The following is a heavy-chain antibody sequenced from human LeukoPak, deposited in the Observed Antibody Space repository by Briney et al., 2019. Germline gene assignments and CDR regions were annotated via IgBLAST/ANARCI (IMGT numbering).Heavy chain of an antibody. J-gene: IGHJ3*02. CDR3: ATTGYYGSGSYYGAFDI. V-gene: IGHV1-24*01. D-gene: IGHD3-10*01. CDR1: GYTLTELS. Sequence: ASVKVSCKVSGYTLTELSMHWVRQAPGKGLERMGGFDPEDGETIYAQKFQGRVTMTEDTSTDTAYMELSSLRSEDTAVYYCATTGYYGSGSYYGAFDIWGQGTMVTVSS. CDR2: FDPEDGET.